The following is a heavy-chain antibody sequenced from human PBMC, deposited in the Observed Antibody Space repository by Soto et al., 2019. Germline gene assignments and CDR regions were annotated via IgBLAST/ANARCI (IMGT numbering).Heavy chain of an antibody. J-gene: IGHJ4*02. CDR3: ARTLDGYSSSWYPDY. CDR1: GYTFTSYG. V-gene: IGHV1-18*01. CDR2: ISAYNGNT. D-gene: IGHD6-13*01. Sequence: GASVKVSCKASGYTFTSYGISWVRQAPGQGLEWMGWISAYNGNTNYAQKLQGRVTMTTDTSTSTAYMELRSLRSDDTAVYYCARTLDGYSSSWYPDYWGQGTLVTVSS.